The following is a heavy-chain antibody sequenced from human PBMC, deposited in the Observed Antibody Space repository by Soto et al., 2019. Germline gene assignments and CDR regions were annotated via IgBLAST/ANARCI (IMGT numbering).Heavy chain of an antibody. CDR3: ARGHTVVVPAATKGRWFDP. D-gene: IGHD2-2*01. J-gene: IGHJ5*02. Sequence: PSETLSLTCAVYGGSFSGCYWSWSRQPPGKGLEWIGEINHSGSTNYNPSLKIRVTISVDTSKNQFSLKLSSVTAAATAVYYCARGHTVVVPAATKGRWFDPWGQGTLVTVSS. CDR2: INHSGST. CDR1: GGSFSGCY. V-gene: IGHV4-34*01.